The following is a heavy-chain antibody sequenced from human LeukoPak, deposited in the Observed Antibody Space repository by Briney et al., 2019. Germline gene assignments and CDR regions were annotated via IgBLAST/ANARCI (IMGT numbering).Heavy chain of an antibody. Sequence: GGSLRLSCAASGFTFSSYAMSWVRQAPGKGLEWVSAITGNGGSTYYADSVKGRFTISRDNSKNTLYLQMNSLRAEDTAVYYCAKDGYDYYYYYMDVWGKGTTVTVSS. CDR3: AKDGYDYYYYYMDV. V-gene: IGHV3-23*01. CDR2: ITGNGGST. J-gene: IGHJ6*03. D-gene: IGHD1-1*01. CDR1: GFTFSSYA.